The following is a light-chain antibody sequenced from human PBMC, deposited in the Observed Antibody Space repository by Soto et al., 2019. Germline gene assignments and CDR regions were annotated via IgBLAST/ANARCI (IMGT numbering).Light chain of an antibody. CDR3: QQSYSAPRIT. V-gene: IGKV1-39*01. Sequence: DIQMTQSPSSLSASVGDRVTITCRASQNINTYLNWYQQKPGTAPSLLIYAALSLQSAVTSRVSGSGFGTDFTLTISSLKPEDFATFYWQQSYSAPRITFGQGERLEIK. J-gene: IGKJ5*01. CDR2: AAL. CDR1: QNINTY.